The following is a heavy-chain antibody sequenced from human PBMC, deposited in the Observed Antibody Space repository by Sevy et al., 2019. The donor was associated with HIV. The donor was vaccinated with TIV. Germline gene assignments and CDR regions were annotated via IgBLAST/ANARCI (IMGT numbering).Heavy chain of an antibody. Sequence: GGSLRLSCAASGFTFSSYWMSWVRQAPGKGLEWVSSINSISTYIYYADSVKGRFTISRDNAKNSLYLQMNSLRAEDTAVYYCARGPDYYDSSGYYYQWGQGTLVTVSS. CDR3: ARGPDYYDSSGYYYQ. J-gene: IGHJ4*02. V-gene: IGHV3-21*01. CDR1: GFTFSSYW. CDR2: INSISTYI. D-gene: IGHD3-22*01.